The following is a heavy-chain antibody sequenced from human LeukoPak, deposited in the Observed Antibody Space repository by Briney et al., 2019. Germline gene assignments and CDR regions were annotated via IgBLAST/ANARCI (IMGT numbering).Heavy chain of an antibody. Sequence: GGSLRLSCAASGFTFDDYAMHWIRQAPGKGLEWVSGIRWNSGSIGYADSVKDRFTISRDNAKNSLYLQMNSLRAEDTALYYCAKDFWSSSSNGMDVWGQGTTVTVSS. CDR3: AKDFWSSSSNGMDV. J-gene: IGHJ6*02. CDR1: GFTFDDYA. D-gene: IGHD3-3*01. CDR2: IRWNSGSI. V-gene: IGHV3-9*01.